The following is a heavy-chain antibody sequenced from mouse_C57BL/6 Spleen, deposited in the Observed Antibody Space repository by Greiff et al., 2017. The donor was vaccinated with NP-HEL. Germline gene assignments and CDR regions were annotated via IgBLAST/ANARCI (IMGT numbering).Heavy chain of an antibody. D-gene: IGHD1-1*01. J-gene: IGHJ2*01. CDR3: ARSDYYYGSSSFDY. Sequence: GLEWIGRIDPNSGGTKYNEKFKSKATLTVDKPSSTAYMQLSSLTSEDSAVYYCARSDYYYGSSSFDYWGQGTTLTVSS. CDR2: IDPNSGGT. V-gene: IGHV1-72*01.